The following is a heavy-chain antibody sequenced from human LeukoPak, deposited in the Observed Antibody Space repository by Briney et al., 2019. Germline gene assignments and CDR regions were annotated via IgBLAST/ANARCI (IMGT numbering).Heavy chain of an antibody. CDR1: GFTVSGNY. CDR2: IYTAGST. J-gene: IGHJ4*02. Sequence: GGSLRLSCAASGFTVSGNYMSWVRQAPGKGLEWVSVIYTAGSTYNADSVKGRFTISRDKSRNTLYLQMNTLRAEDTAVYFCAGGNTWPGLSYWGQGTLLTVSS. V-gene: IGHV3-53*01. D-gene: IGHD6-25*01. CDR3: AGGNTWPGLSY.